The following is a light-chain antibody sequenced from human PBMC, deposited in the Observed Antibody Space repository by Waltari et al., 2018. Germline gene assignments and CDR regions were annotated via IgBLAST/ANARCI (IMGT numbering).Light chain of an antibody. V-gene: IGKV3-11*01. CDR3: QQRTNWALT. Sequence: EIVLTPSPATLSFSPGGRATLSCRASPSVSSYLAWFQQKPGQAPRLLIYDASNSATGIPARFSGSGSGTDVTLTISGREPEDFAVYYCQQRTNWALTFGGGTEVEIK. CDR1: PSVSSY. CDR2: DAS. J-gene: IGKJ4*01.